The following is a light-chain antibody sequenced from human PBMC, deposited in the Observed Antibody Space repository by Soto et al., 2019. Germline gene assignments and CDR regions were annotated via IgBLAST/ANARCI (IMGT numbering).Light chain of an antibody. Sequence: IVLTQSPATLSLYPGERATLSCRASQSVSSYLAWYQQKPGQAPRLLIYDASNRATGIPARFSGSGSGTDFTLTISSLEPEDFAVYYCQQRSNWPPLTFGGGTKVEMK. V-gene: IGKV3-11*01. CDR1: QSVSSY. J-gene: IGKJ4*01. CDR3: QQRSNWPPLT. CDR2: DAS.